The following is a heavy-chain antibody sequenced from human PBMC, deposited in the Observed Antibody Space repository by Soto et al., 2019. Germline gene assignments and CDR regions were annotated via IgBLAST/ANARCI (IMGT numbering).Heavy chain of an antibody. J-gene: IGHJ6*02. CDR2: IYYSGST. CDR1: GGSISSYY. V-gene: IGHV4-59*01. D-gene: IGHD2-15*01. Sequence: QVQLQESGPGLVKPSETLSLTCTVSGGSISSYYWSWIRQPPGKGLEWIGYIYYSGSTNYNPSLKSRVTTSVVTSKNRFSVKLSSVTAAGPAVYYCAKNPCGGSGGNCYSGGYYYYYDGMDVWGQGTTVTVSS. CDR3: AKNPCGGSGGNCYSGGYYYYYDGMDV.